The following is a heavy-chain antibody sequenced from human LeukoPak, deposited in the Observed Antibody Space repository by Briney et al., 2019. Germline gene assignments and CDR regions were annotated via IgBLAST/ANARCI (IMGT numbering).Heavy chain of an antibody. V-gene: IGHV1-18*01. D-gene: IGHD1-26*01. CDR2: INVNSGNI. Sequence: ASVKVSCKASGYTFTNYGLNWMRQAPGQGLEWLGWINVNSGNIKYAQKFQGRVTLTADTSTSTAYMELRSLTSDDTALYFCAKDAVVGASLKGPFFYCFFPWGRETLVTISS. CDR1: GYTFTNYG. J-gene: IGHJ5*02. CDR3: AKDAVVGASLKGPFFYCFFP.